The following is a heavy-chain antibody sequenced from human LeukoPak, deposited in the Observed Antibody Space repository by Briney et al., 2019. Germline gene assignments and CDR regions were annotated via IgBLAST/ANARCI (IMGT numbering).Heavy chain of an antibody. CDR3: AGLNSGWQFDY. Sequence: ASVKVSCKASGYNFASYAMSWVRQAPGQGLEWMGWISAYNGNTNYAQKLQGRVTMTTDTSTSTAYMELRSLRSDDTAVYYCAGLNSGWQFDYWGQGTLVTVSS. CDR1: GYNFASYA. V-gene: IGHV1-18*01. D-gene: IGHD6-19*01. CDR2: ISAYNGNT. J-gene: IGHJ4*02.